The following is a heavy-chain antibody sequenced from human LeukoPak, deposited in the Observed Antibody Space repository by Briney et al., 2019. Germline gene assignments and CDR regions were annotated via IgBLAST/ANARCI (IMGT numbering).Heavy chain of an antibody. CDR3: AKQRGYSYGYEY. CDR2: ISYDGSNK. V-gene: IGHV3-30*18. CDR1: GFTFSSYG. D-gene: IGHD5-18*01. J-gene: IGHJ4*02. Sequence: GGSLRLSCAASGFTFSSYGMHWVRQAPGKGLEWVAVISYDGSNKYYADSVKGRFTISRDNSRNTLYLQMNSLRAEDTAVHYCAKQRGYSYGYEYWGQGTLVTVSS.